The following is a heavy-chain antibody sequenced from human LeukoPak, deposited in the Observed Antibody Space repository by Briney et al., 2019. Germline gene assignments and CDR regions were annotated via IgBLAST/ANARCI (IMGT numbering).Heavy chain of an antibody. CDR2: ISAYNGNT. J-gene: IGHJ1*01. CDR1: GYTFTSYG. Sequence: ASVKVSCKASGYTFTSYGISWVRQAPGQGLEWMGWISAYNGNTNYAQKLQGRVTMTTDTSTSTAYMELRSLRSDGTAVYYCARDLPIAVAGHAEYFQHWGQGTLVTVSS. V-gene: IGHV1-18*01. CDR3: ARDLPIAVAGHAEYFQH. D-gene: IGHD6-19*01.